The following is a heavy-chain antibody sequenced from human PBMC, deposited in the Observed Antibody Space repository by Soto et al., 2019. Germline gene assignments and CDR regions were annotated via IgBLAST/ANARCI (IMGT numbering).Heavy chain of an antibody. CDR2: ISGSGGST. D-gene: IGHD3-10*01. V-gene: IGHV3-23*01. J-gene: IGHJ6*02. Sequence: GSLRLSCAASGFTFSSYAMSWVRQAPGKGLEWVSAISGSGGSTYYADSVKGRFTISRDNSKNTLYLQMNSLRAEDTAVYYCARGISYYYGSGSLEYYGMDVWGQGTTVTVSS. CDR1: GFTFSSYA. CDR3: ARGISYYYGSGSLEYYGMDV.